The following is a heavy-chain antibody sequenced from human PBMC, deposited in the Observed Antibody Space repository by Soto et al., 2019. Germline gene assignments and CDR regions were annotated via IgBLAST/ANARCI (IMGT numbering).Heavy chain of an antibody. V-gene: IGHV5-51*01. J-gene: IGHJ3*02. Sequence: PGETLKISCKGSGYSFTSYWIGWVRQLPEKGLEWKGIIYPGDSGTRYSPSFQGQVTIPAAKSISTAYLQWGSLKASDTAMYYSATRGPYGSEDAFDIWGQGTMVTVSS. CDR3: ATRGPYGSEDAFDI. D-gene: IGHD3-10*01. CDR2: IYPGDSGT. CDR1: GYSFTSYW.